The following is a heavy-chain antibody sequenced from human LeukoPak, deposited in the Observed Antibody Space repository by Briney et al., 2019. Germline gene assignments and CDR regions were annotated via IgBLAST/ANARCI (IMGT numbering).Heavy chain of an antibody. V-gene: IGHV4-4*07. CDR1: GGSISSYY. D-gene: IGHD2-2*01. J-gene: IGHJ6*03. Sequence: NTSETLSLTCTVSGGSISSYYWSWIRQPAGKGLEWIGRIYTSGSTNYNPSLKSRVTMSADTSKNQFSLKLSSVTAADTAVYYCAREGVVPARSGVYYYYYYMDVWGKGTTVTVSS. CDR3: AREGVVPARSGVYYYYYYMDV. CDR2: IYTSGST.